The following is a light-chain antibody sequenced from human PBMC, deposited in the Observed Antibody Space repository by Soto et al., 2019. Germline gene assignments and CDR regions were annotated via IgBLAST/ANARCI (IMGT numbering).Light chain of an antibody. CDR3: QQSYSTPLF. CDR1: QGISSY. J-gene: IGKJ3*01. Sequence: DIQLTQSPSFLSASVGDRVTITCRASQGISSYLNWYQQKPGKAPKLLIYAASSLQSGVPSRFSGSGSGTDFTLTISSLQPEDFATYYCQQSYSTPLFFGPGTKVEIK. V-gene: IGKV1-39*01. CDR2: AAS.